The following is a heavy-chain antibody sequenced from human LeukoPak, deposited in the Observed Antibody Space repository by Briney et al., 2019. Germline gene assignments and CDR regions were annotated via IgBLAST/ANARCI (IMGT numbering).Heavy chain of an antibody. D-gene: IGHD3-10*01. Sequence: GSLRLSCAASGFTFSSYGMSWVRQAPGKGLEWVSTIRGSGGSTFYADSVKGRFAISRDNSKNTLYLQMNSLRAEDTAVYYCARALLWFGELRACMDVWGQGTTVTVSS. J-gene: IGHJ6*02. V-gene: IGHV3-23*01. CDR3: ARALLWFGELRACMDV. CDR2: IRGSGGST. CDR1: GFTFSSYG.